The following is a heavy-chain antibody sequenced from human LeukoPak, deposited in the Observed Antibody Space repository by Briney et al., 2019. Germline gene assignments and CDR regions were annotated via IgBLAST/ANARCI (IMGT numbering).Heavy chain of an antibody. Sequence: PSETLSLTCTVSGDSISSYYWSWIRQPAGKGLEWIGRMYVSGSTNYNPSLKSRVTMSVDTSKNQFSLKMTSVTAADTAVYYCARQGYSSGWFYFDYWGQGTLVTVSS. V-gene: IGHV4-4*07. J-gene: IGHJ4*02. CDR3: ARQGYSSGWFYFDY. D-gene: IGHD6-19*01. CDR1: GDSISSYY. CDR2: MYVSGST.